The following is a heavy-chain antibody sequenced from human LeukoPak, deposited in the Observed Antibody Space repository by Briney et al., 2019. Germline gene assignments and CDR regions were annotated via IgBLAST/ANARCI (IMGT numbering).Heavy chain of an antibody. CDR3: ARRVPTDY. Sequence: GGSLRLSCAASGFTFSAYHINWVRQAPGKGLEWISYISTTGTTIHYADSVKGRFAISRDNAKSSLYLQMNSLRDEDTAVYYCARRVPTDYWGQGTLVTVSS. D-gene: IGHD3-10*01. CDR2: ISTTGTTI. J-gene: IGHJ4*02. CDR1: GFTFSAYH. V-gene: IGHV3-48*02.